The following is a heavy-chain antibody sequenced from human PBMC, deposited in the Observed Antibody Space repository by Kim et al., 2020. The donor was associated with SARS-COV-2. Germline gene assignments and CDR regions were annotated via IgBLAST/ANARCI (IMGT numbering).Heavy chain of an antibody. CDR1: GFNFDQFA. D-gene: IGHD3-16*01. CDR2: ISGGVIST. Sequence: GGSLRLSCAASGFNFDQFAIHWVRQAPGKGLEWVSLISGGVISTFYADSVRGRFTISRDHSRNSVHLQMNSLRTENPAFYYCAKAGGVGFGGSLDYWG. CDR3: AKAGGVGFGGSLDY. J-gene: IGHJ4*01. V-gene: IGHV3-43*02.